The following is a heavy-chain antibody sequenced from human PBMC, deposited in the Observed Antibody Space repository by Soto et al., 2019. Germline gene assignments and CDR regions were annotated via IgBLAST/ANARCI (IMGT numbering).Heavy chain of an antibody. D-gene: IGHD3-10*01. CDR1: EFTCSSYA. CDR3: AKDLPGELLPTCFDS. CDR2: MGGSGRST. J-gene: IGHJ5*01. V-gene: IGHV3-23*01. Sequence: LRHSCAVVEFTCSSYAMTLILQAHGKGLEWVSSMGGSGRSTYYTDSVKGRFTISRDNSKSTLYLQMTSLRAEDTALYYCAKDLPGELLPTCFDSWGPGTLVTVSS.